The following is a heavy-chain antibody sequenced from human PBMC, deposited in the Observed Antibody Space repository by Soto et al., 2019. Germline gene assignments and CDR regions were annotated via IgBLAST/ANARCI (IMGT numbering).Heavy chain of an antibody. J-gene: IGHJ6*02. CDR3: ARDRVGATLYGMDV. D-gene: IGHD1-26*01. CDR1: GFTFSSYW. Sequence: PGGSLRLSCAASGFTFSSYWMSWVRQAPGKGLEWVANIKQDGSEKYYVDSVKGRFTISRDNAKNSLYLQMNSLRAEDTAVYYCARDRVGATLYGMDVWGQGTTVTVSS. V-gene: IGHV3-7*05. CDR2: IKQDGSEK.